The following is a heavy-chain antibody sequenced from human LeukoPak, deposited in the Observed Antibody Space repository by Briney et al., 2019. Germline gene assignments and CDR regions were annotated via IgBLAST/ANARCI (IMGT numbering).Heavy chain of an antibody. Sequence: SETLSLTCTVSGGSIDTSLYYWAWIRQSPGKGLEWIASVYYTGSTYYNPSLKRRVAMSVDTSKNQFSLKMNSVTAADTAVYYCARHYDFWSGYVDDAFDFWGQGTVVTVSS. CDR3: ARHYDFWSGYVDDAFDF. D-gene: IGHD3-3*01. J-gene: IGHJ3*01. V-gene: IGHV4-39*01. CDR2: VYYTGST. CDR1: GGSIDTSLYY.